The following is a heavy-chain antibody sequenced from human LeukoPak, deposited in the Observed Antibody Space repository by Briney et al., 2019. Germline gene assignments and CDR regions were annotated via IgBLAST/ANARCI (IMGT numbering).Heavy chain of an antibody. CDR3: ARDRSGSYYEPFDY. J-gene: IGHJ4*02. CDR1: GGTFSSYA. Sequence: ASVKVSCKASGGTFSSYAISWVRQAPGQGLEWMGGIIPIFGTANYAQKFQGRVTITADESTSTAYMELSSLRSEDTAVYYCARDRSGSYYEPFDYWGLGTLVTVSS. D-gene: IGHD1-26*01. V-gene: IGHV1-69*13. CDR2: IIPIFGTA.